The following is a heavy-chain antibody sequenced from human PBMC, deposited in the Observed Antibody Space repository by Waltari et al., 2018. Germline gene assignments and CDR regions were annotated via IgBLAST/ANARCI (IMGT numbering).Heavy chain of an antibody. D-gene: IGHD6-13*01. J-gene: IGHJ3*02. CDR2: IYSGGST. Sequence: EVQRLESGGGLVQPGGSLGLSCPASGFPFVGYALVWVRQAPGKGLEWVSVIYSGGSTYYADSGKGRFTISRDNSKNTLYLQMNSLRAEDTAVYYCAKVIAAAGPDAFDIWGQGTMVTVSS. CDR1: GFPFVGYA. CDR3: AKVIAAAGPDAFDI. V-gene: IGHV3-23*03.